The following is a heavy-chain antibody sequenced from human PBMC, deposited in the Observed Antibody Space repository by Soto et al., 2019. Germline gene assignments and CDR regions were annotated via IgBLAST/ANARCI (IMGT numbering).Heavy chain of an antibody. CDR1: GYTFSSYA. CDR3: ARYTGDGTFDF. CDR2: INAGYGNT. J-gene: IGHJ4*02. D-gene: IGHD7-27*01. Sequence: QVHLVQSGVEVRKPGASVKVSCKASGYTFSSYAMHWVRQAPGQRLEWMGWINAGYGNTKSSQKFQDRVTISRDTSASTAYMELTSLRSEDTAVYYCARYTGDGTFDFWGQGTLVTVSS. V-gene: IGHV1-3*01.